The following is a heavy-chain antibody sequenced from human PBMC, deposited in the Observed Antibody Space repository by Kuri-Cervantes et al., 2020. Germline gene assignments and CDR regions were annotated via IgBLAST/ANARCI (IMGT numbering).Heavy chain of an antibody. CDR3: ARDQWLVEGYYGMDV. V-gene: IGHV3-9*01. CDR2: ISWNSGSI. D-gene: IGHD6-19*01. J-gene: IGHJ6*02. Sequence: LSLTCAASGFTFDDYAMHWVRQAPGKGLEWVSGISWNSGSIGYADSVKGRFTISRDNAKNSLYLQMNSLRDEDTAVYYCARDQWLVEGYYGMDVWGQGTTVTVSS. CDR1: GFTFDDYA.